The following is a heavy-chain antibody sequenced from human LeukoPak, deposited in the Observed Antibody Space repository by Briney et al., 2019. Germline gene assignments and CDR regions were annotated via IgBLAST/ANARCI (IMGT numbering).Heavy chain of an antibody. CDR1: GASMSSYY. CDR3: ARFAKELPALDY. Sequence: SETLSLTCTVSGASMSSYYWSWIRQHPGKGLEWIGYIYYSGSTYYNPSLKSRVTISVDTSKNQFSLKLSSVTAADTAVYYCARFAKELPALDYWGQGTLVTVSS. V-gene: IGHV4-59*06. CDR2: IYYSGST. J-gene: IGHJ4*02. D-gene: IGHD1-7*01.